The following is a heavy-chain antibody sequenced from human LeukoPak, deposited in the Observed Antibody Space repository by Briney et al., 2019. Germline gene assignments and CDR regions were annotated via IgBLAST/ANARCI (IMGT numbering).Heavy chain of an antibody. J-gene: IGHJ4*02. V-gene: IGHV1-2*02. CDR2: INPNSGDT. D-gene: IGHD4-17*01. CDR1: GYTFSGYY. Sequence: ASVKVSCKASGYTFSGYYIHWVRQAPGQGLEWMGWINPNSGDTNSAQKFQGRVTLTRDTSISTAYMEVSRLNSDDTARYYCARGDEYGDFWGQGTLVCVSS. CDR3: ARGDEYGDF.